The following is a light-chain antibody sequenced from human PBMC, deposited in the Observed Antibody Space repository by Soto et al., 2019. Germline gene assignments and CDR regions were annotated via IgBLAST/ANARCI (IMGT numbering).Light chain of an antibody. J-gene: IGLJ1*01. Sequence: QSALTQPASVSGSPGQSITISCTGSGRDIGAYDYVSWYQQHPGKAPKLIIYGVKNRPSGVSNRFSASKSAFTASLTISGPQTEDEADYYCSSYTTSYFYVFGPGTKVTVL. CDR2: GVK. CDR3: SSYTTSYFYV. V-gene: IGLV2-14*01. CDR1: GRDIGAYDY.